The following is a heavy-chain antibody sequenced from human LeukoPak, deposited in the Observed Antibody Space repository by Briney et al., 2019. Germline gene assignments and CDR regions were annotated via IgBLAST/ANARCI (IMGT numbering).Heavy chain of an antibody. CDR1: GFTFSDYY. CDR2: ISSSGSTI. V-gene: IGHV3-11*04. CDR3: ASGTKTYYYDSSGFDY. D-gene: IGHD3-22*01. J-gene: IGHJ4*02. Sequence: PGGSLRLSCAASGFTFSDYYMSWIRQAPGKGLEWVSYISSSGSTIYYADSVKDRFTISRDNAKNSLYLQMNSLRAEDTAVYYCASGTKTYYYDSSGFDYWGQGTLVTVSS.